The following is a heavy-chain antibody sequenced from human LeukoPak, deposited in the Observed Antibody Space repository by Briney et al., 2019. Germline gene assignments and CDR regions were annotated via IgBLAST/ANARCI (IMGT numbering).Heavy chain of an antibody. D-gene: IGHD3-22*01. CDR1: GFSLSNSGVG. V-gene: IGHV2-5*02. Sequence: SRPTPVNPTETLMLTCTFSGFSLSNSGVGVGWVRQPPGKALEWLAVIYWDDDKRYRPSLRSRLTIIKDTSKNQVCLTMTNVDPVDTATYYCARLGLEVVVYFEHWGQGILVIVSS. CDR3: ARLGLEVVVYFEH. CDR2: IYWDDDK. J-gene: IGHJ4*02.